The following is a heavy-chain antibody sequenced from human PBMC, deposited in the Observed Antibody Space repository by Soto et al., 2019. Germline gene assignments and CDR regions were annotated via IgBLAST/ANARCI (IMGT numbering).Heavy chain of an antibody. D-gene: IGHD6-19*01. Sequence: EVQVLESGGGLVQPGGSLRLSCAASGVTFSDYAMNWVRQAPGKGLEWVSTISGSGGSTYYADSVRGRFTISRDNSKNTLYLIMTSLRAEDTAVYHCAKHGMHSNGWRAAFDIWGQGTVLTVS. V-gene: IGHV3-23*01. CDR2: ISGSGGST. J-gene: IGHJ3*02. CDR3: AKHGMHSNGWRAAFDI. CDR1: GVTFSDYA.